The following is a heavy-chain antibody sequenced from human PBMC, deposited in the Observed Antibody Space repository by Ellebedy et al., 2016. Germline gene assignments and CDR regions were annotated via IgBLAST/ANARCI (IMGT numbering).Heavy chain of an antibody. D-gene: IGHD6-13*01. CDR3: ARVGPKAAAGYFDS. CDR2: IFRSGNT. J-gene: IGHJ4*02. V-gene: IGHV4-4*07. CDR1: GGSISTYY. Sequence: SETLSLTXTVSGGSISTYYWSWIRQPAGKGLEWIGRIFRSGNTNYNPSLDSRVTMSIDTSKNQFSLKLKSATVADTAVYYCARVGPKAAAGYFDSWGQGTLVTVSS.